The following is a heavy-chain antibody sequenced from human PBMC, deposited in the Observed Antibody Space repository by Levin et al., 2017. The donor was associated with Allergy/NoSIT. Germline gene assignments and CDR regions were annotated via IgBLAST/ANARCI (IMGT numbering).Heavy chain of an antibody. V-gene: IGHV1-69*06. J-gene: IGHJ5*02. CDR3: ARGKSPGWYGDHWYDP. D-gene: IGHD6-19*01. Sequence: PGESLKISCKASGGFSSNYVISWVRQAPGQGLQWMGRFSPIFDTANYAQQFQGRVTMTADKSTSTSYMELSSMTSEDTAMYFCARGKSPGWYGDHWYDPWGQGTLVTVSS. CDR1: GGFSSNYV. CDR2: FSPIFDTA.